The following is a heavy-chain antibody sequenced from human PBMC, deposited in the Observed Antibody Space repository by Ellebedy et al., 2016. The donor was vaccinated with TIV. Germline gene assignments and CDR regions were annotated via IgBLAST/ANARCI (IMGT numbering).Heavy chain of an antibody. CDR2: LSGGGSTV. D-gene: IGHD3-10*01. CDR3: ARVQRRITMLRGVFYMDV. CDR1: GFTFSQYY. J-gene: IGHJ6*03. Sequence: PGGSLRLSCTASGFTFSQYYMTRNRQAPGEGLECISYLSGGGSTVYDADSVKGRFTMSRDNAKNSVFLKMNSLRADDTAVYFCARVQRRITMLRGVFYMDVWGKGTTVTVS. V-gene: IGHV3-11*01.